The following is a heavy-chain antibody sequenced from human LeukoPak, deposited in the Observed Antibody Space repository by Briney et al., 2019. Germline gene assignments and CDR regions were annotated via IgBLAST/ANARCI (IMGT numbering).Heavy chain of an antibody. CDR3: ARAYDFWSGPYMDV. Sequence: PSETLSLTCTVSGGSISSYYWSWIRQPPGKELEWIGYIYYSGSTSYNPSLKSRVTISLDTSKNQFSLILSSVTAADTAVYYCARAYDFWSGPYMDVWGKGTTVTVSS. CDR1: GGSISSYY. J-gene: IGHJ6*03. D-gene: IGHD3-3*01. CDR2: IYYSGST. V-gene: IGHV4-59*01.